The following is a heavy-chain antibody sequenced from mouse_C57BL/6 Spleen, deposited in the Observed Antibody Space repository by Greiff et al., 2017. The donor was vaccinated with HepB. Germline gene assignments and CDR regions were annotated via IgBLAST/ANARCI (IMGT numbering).Heavy chain of an antibody. V-gene: IGHV3-6*01. J-gene: IGHJ2*01. CDR3: ARVGDDTGEEVYFDY. CDR2: ISYDGSN. Sequence: ESGPGLVKPSQSLSLTCSVTGYSITSGYYWNWIRQFPGNKLEWMGYISYDGSNNYNPSLKNRISITRDTSKNQFFLKLNSVTTEDTATYYCARVGDDTGEEVYFDYWGQGTTLTVSS. CDR1: GYSITSGYY. D-gene: IGHD1-1*01.